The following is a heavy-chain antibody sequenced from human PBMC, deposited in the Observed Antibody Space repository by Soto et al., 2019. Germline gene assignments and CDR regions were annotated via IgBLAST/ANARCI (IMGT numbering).Heavy chain of an antibody. Sequence: QAQMVESGGGVVQPGRSLRLSCAASEFTFSNYGMHWVRQAPGKGLEWVAVILNDGSNRYHAASVKDRFTISRDNSKNTLYLQRNSLSAEDTAVYYCARDDEYSGNGMDVWGQGTTVTVS. V-gene: IGHV3-33*01. CDR1: EFTFSNYG. CDR2: ILNDGSNR. J-gene: IGHJ6*02. D-gene: IGHD3-10*01. CDR3: ARDDEYSGNGMDV.